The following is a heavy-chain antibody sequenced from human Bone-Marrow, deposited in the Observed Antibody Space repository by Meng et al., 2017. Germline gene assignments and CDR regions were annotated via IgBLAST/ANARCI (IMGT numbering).Heavy chain of an antibody. CDR1: GFTFSSYW. D-gene: IGHD3-10*01. CDR2: IKQDGSEK. V-gene: IGHV3-7*01. CDR3: ARDLRRSRDFYGSGSYIRYYYYGMDV. Sequence: GGSLRLSCAASGFTFSSYWMSWVRQAPGKGLEWVANIKQDGSEKYYVDSVKGRFTISRDNAKNSLYLQMNSLRAEDTAVYYCARDLRRSRDFYGSGSYIRYYYYGMDVWGQGTTVTVSS. J-gene: IGHJ6*02.